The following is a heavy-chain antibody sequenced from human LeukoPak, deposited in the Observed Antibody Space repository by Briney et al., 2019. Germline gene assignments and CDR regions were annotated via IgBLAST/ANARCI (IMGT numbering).Heavy chain of an antibody. CDR1: GGSFSGYY. Sequence: TSETLSLTCAVYGGSFSGYYWSWLRQPPGKGLEWIGEINHSGSTNYNPSLKSRVTISVDTSKNQFSLKLSSVTAADTAMYYCARGSSPMTTADYWGQGTLVTVSS. CDR3: ARGSSPMTTADY. D-gene: IGHD4-17*01. CDR2: INHSGST. V-gene: IGHV4-34*01. J-gene: IGHJ4*02.